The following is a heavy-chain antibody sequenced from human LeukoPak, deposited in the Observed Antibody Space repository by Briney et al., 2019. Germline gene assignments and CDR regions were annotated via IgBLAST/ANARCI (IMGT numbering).Heavy chain of an antibody. J-gene: IGHJ3*01. CDR3: ARRRHNFDFYDV. V-gene: IGHV4-39*01. D-gene: IGHD3/OR15-3a*01. Sequence: PSETLSLTCTVSGDSIISNIYWWDWVRLPPGKGLEWIGATFYTGRTFYSPSLKSRVTISVDTSKNQFSLDLSSATAADTAVYYCARRRHNFDFYDVWGQGTRVTVSS. CDR2: TFYTGRT. CDR1: GDSIISNIYW.